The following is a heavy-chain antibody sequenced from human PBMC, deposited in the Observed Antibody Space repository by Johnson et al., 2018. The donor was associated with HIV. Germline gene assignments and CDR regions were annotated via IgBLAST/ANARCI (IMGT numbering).Heavy chain of an antibody. CDR2: IKSKTAGATT. Sequence: VQLVESGGGRAKPGGSLRLSCAVSGFSFTNAWMSWVRQAPGKGLEWVGHIKSKTAGATTDYAAPVRGRFTISRDDSKNTLYLHMNSLKTEDTAVYYCARAPLYCSGGSCYSGVMIVGAFDILGQGTMVTVSS. CDR3: ARAPLYCSGGSCYSGVMIVGAFDI. D-gene: IGHD2-15*01. J-gene: IGHJ3*02. V-gene: IGHV3-15*01. CDR1: GFSFTNAW.